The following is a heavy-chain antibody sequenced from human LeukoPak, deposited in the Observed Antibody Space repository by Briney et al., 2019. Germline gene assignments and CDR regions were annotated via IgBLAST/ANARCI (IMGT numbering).Heavy chain of an antibody. D-gene: IGHD2-15*01. CDR3: AREDGYCSGGNCYSYFDS. V-gene: IGHV3-7*01. CDR1: GFTFSTTA. J-gene: IGHJ4*02. CDR2: IKKTGSET. Sequence: PGGSLRLSCAASGFTFSTTAMSWVRQAPGKGLEWVAYIKKTGSETYYVDSVKGRFTITRDNTRNSLFLQMYSLRAEDTAVYFCAREDGYCSGGNCYSYFDSWGQGTLVTVSS.